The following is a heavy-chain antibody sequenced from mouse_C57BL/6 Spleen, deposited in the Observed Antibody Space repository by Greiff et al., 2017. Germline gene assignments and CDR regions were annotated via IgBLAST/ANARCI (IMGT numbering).Heavy chain of an antibody. D-gene: IGHD1-1*01. CDR3: TRVYYYGSRAMDY. Sequence: DVKLQESGEGLVKPGGSLKLSCAASGFTFSSYAMSWVRQTPEKRLEWVAYISSGGDYIYYADTVKGRFTISRDNARNTLYLQMSSLKSEDTAMYYCTRVYYYGSRAMDYWGQGTSVTVSS. V-gene: IGHV5-9-1*02. CDR1: GFTFSSYA. CDR2: ISSGGDYI. J-gene: IGHJ4*01.